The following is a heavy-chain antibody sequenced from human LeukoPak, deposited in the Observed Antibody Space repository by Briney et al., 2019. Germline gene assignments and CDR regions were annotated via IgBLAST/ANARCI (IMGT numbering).Heavy chain of an antibody. CDR3: AIIAASGARTADY. CDR1: GRSITSDDYY. CDR2: LSYTGGT. V-gene: IGHV4-30-4*01. Sequence: PSETLSLTCTVSGRSITSDDYYWTWIRQPPGKGLEWIGYLSYTGGTHYSPPLKSRVTISVDTTKNQFSLNLTSVTAADTAVFFCAIIAASGARTADYWGQGTLVTVSP. J-gene: IGHJ4*02. D-gene: IGHD6-13*01.